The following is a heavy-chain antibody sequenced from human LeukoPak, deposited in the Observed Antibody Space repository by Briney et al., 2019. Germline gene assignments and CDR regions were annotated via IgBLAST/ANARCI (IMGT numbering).Heavy chain of an antibody. CDR2: INPNSGDI. CDR3: ARGGGAADY. J-gene: IGHJ4*02. V-gene: IGHV1-2*02. Sequence: ASLKVSCTASGYTFTGYDLHWMRQAPGQGLEWMGWINPNSGDISYAQKFQGRVTMTRDTSISTAYMDLSTLTSDDTAVYYCARGGGAADYWGQGTLVTVSS. CDR1: GYTFTGYD. D-gene: IGHD2-15*01.